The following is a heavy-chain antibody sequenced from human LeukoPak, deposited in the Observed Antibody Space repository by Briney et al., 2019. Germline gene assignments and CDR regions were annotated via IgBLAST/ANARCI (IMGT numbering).Heavy chain of an antibody. D-gene: IGHD3-9*01. CDR3: AREARYFDWLRGTLDY. J-gene: IGHJ4*02. Sequence: AGGSLRLSCAASGFTFSSYWMSWVRQAPGKGLEWVANIKQDGSEKYYVDSVKGRFTISRDNAKNSLYLQMNSLRAEDTAVYYCAREARYFDWLRGTLDYWGQGTLVTVSS. CDR1: GFTFSSYW. V-gene: IGHV3-7*03. CDR2: IKQDGSEK.